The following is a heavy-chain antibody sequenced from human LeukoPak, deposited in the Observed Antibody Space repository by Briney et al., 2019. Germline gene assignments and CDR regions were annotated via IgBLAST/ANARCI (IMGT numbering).Heavy chain of an antibody. Sequence: RAGGSLRLSCAASGFTFSSYEMNWVRQAPGKGLEWVSYISSSGSTIYYADSVKGRFTISRDNAKNSLYLQMSSLRAEDTAVYYCARGSFLGGGVDWFDPWGQGTLVTVSS. CDR1: GFTFSSYE. CDR3: ARGSFLGGGVDWFDP. CDR2: ISSSGSTI. J-gene: IGHJ5*02. V-gene: IGHV3-48*03. D-gene: IGHD2-8*02.